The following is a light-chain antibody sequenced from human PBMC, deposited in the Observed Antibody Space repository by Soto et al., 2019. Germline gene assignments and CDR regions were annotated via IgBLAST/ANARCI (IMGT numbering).Light chain of an antibody. CDR2: KAS. CDR1: QSISTW. Sequence: EMPQSPSSLSASVGDRVTITCRASQSISTWLAWYQQKPGKAPKVLIFKASSLERGVPSRFSGSGSGTEFTLTISSLQPDDFATYYCQQYNTHSTFGQGTKVDIK. CDR3: QQYNTHST. V-gene: IGKV1-5*03. J-gene: IGKJ1*01.